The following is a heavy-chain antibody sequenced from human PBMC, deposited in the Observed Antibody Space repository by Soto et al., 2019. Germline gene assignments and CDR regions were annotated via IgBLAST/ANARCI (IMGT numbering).Heavy chain of an antibody. Sequence: QVLLVQSGPEVKKPGSSVKVSFKASGGTFNNYAINWGRQAPGKGLEWMGGIIPTFGTGNHAQKFQGRVTITADESTTTAYMELNSLRSENTAIYYCASFDGTLVRGGRSSPYEMDVWGQGTTVIVSS. CDR1: GGTFNNYA. CDR2: IIPTFGTG. J-gene: IGHJ6*02. CDR3: ASFDGTLVRGGRSSPYEMDV. D-gene: IGHD3-10*01. V-gene: IGHV1-69*01.